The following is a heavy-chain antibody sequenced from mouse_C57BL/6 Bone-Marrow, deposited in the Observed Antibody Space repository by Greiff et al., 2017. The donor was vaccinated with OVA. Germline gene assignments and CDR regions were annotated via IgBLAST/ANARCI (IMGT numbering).Heavy chain of an antibody. J-gene: IGHJ3*01. V-gene: IGHV7-1*01. CDR1: GFTFSDFY. CDR3: ARDAPTGTFAY. D-gene: IGHD4-1*02. CDR2: SRNKANDYTT. Sequence: EVQRVESGGGLVQSGRSLRLSCATSGFTFSDFYMEWVRQAPGKGLEWIAASRNKANDYTTEYSASVKGRFIVSRDTSQSILYLQMNALRAEDTAIYYCARDAPTGTFAYCGQGTLVTVSA.